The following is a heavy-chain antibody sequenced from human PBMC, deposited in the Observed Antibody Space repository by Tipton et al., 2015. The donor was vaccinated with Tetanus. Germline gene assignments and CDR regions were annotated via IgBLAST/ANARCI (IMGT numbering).Heavy chain of an antibody. CDR1: GGSISSSSYY. J-gene: IGHJ4*02. CDR2: IYYSGST. V-gene: IGHV4-39*07. CDR3: ARGDGSTLHY. D-gene: IGHD5-24*01. Sequence: LRLSCTVFGGSISSSSYYWGWIRQPPGKGLEWIGSIYYSGSTYYNPSLKSRVTISVDTSKNQFSLKLSSVTAADTAVYYCARGDGSTLHYWGQGTLVTVSS.